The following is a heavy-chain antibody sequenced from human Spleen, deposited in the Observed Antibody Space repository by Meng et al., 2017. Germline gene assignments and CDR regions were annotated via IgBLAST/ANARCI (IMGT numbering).Heavy chain of an antibody. J-gene: IGHJ4*02. V-gene: IGHV3-21*01. CDR1: GFTFRNYI. Sequence: GESLKISCAASGFTFRNYIMHWVRQAPGKGLEWVSSISSSMISIYYADSVKGRFTISRDNAKNLLYLQMNILRADDTALYYCARVSDVLTGYYDCWGQGTLVTVAS. CDR3: ARVSDVLTGYYDC. CDR2: ISSSMISI. D-gene: IGHD3-9*01.